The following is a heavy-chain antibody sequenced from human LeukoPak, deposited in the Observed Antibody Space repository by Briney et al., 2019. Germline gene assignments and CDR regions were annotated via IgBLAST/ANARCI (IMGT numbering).Heavy chain of an antibody. CDR1: GFTFSRYW. Sequence: GGSLRLSCAASGFTFSRYWMSWMRQAPGKGLEWVANIKYDGYEEYYVDSVKGRFTISRDNAKNSLYLQLNSLRVEDTAVYYCKSGGAAPGSFDYWGQGTLVTVSP. CDR2: IKYDGYEE. CDR3: KSGGAAPGSFDY. V-gene: IGHV3-7*01. D-gene: IGHD1-1*01. J-gene: IGHJ4*02.